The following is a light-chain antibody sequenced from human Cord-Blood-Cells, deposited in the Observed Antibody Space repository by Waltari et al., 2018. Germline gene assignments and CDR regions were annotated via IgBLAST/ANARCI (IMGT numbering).Light chain of an antibody. CDR2: WAS. Sequence: DIVTTQSPDSLAVSLGERATINCKSSPSVLYSSNNKNYLAWYQQKPGQPPKLLIYWASTRESGVPDRFSGSGSGTDFTLTISSLQAEDVAVYYCQQYYSTPYTFGQGTKLEIK. J-gene: IGKJ2*01. V-gene: IGKV4-1*01. CDR1: PSVLYSSNNKNY. CDR3: QQYYSTPYT.